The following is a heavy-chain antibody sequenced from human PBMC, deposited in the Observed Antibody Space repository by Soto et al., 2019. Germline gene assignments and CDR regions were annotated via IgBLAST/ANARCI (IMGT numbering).Heavy chain of an antibody. CDR1: GGSVSNKTYY. CDR2: VYYSGTT. D-gene: IGHD2-15*01. CDR3: ARTPAAPNTLRSRYFLDY. V-gene: IGHV4-61*01. Sequence: ASETLSLTCSVSGGSVSNKTYYWSWIRQPPGKRLEWIGYVYYSGTTNYNPSLKSRVTISVDLSKNQFSLRLSSVTTADTALYYCARTPAAPNTLRSRYFLDYWRQGTLVTFSS. J-gene: IGHJ4*02.